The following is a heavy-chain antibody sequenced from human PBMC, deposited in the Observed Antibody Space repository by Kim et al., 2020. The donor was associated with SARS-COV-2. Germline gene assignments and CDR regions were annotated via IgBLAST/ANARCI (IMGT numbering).Heavy chain of an antibody. V-gene: IGHV3-9*01. Sequence: GGSLRLSCAASGFTFDDYAMHWVRQAPGKGLEWVSGISWNSGSIGYADSVKGRFTISRDNAKNSLYLQMNSLRAEDTALYYCAKDMTYCSSTSCYNWFDPWGQRTLVTVSS. CDR1: GFTFDDYA. CDR2: ISWNSGSI. J-gene: IGHJ5*02. CDR3: AKDMTYCSSTSCYNWFDP. D-gene: IGHD2-2*01.